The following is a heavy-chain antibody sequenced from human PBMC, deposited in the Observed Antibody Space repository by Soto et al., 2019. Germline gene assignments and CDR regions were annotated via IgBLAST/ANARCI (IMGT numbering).Heavy chain of an antibody. V-gene: IGHV1-24*01. Sequence: ASVKVSCKVTGYSLSEFSMHWVRQAPGKGLEWMGGFDPEDSKMTPAQKFQGRLTLTEDTSAETAYMGLRSLRSEDTAVYYCVRVRRQGATWYNSYCMDVWG. CDR1: GYSLSEFS. CDR3: VRVRRQGATWYNSYCMDV. D-gene: IGHD1-1*01. CDR2: FDPEDSKM. J-gene: IGHJ6*02.